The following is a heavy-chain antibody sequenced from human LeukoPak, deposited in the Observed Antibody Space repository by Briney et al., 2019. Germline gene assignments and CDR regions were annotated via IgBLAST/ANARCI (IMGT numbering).Heavy chain of an antibody. J-gene: IGHJ4*02. CDR2: ISYDGSNK. D-gene: IGHD3-3*01. V-gene: IGHV3-30*04. CDR1: GFTFSSYA. Sequence: PGGSLRLSCAASGFTFSSYAMHWVRQAPGKGLEWVAVISYDGSNKYYADSVKGRFTISRDNSKNTLYLQMNSLRAEDTAVYYCARDTAADFWSGYLDYWGQGTLVTVSS. CDR3: ARDTAADFWSGYLDY.